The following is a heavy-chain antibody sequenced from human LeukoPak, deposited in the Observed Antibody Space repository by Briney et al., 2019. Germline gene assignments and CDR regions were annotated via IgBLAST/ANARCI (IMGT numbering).Heavy chain of an antibody. CDR1: GFSISSKY. CDR2: IFSGGSI. CDR3: ASRNYFNSSDYFDS. Sequence: GGSLRLSCAASGFSISSKYMSWIRQAPGKGLEWVSVIFSGGSIYYADSVKGRFTISRDISKNTLFLQMNSLGAEDTAVYYCASRNYFNSSDYFDSWGQGTLVTVSS. D-gene: IGHD3-22*01. J-gene: IGHJ5*01. V-gene: IGHV3-53*01.